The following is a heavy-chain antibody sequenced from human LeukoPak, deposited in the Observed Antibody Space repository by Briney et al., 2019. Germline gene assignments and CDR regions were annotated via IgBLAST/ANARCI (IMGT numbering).Heavy chain of an antibody. Sequence: GGSLRLSCTASKFTFSDDGMPWVRQAPGKGLKWVAVISSDGSIKVYAYSVKGRFTLSRDNSINTVDLQMNSLRAEDTAVYYCVKEYHSRGFGAYFDYWGQGALVTVSS. J-gene: IGHJ4*02. CDR3: VKEYHSRGFGAYFDY. V-gene: IGHV3-30*18. CDR1: KFTFSDDG. D-gene: IGHD3-3*01. CDR2: ISSDGSIK.